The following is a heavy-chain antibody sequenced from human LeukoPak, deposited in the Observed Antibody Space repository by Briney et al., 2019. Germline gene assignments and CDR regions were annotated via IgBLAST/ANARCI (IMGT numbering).Heavy chain of an antibody. D-gene: IGHD3-3*01. J-gene: IGHJ4*02. CDR3: ARGSFTIFGVVPPNY. Sequence: PGGSLRLSCAASVFTFSSYWMSWVRQAPGKGLEWVANIKQDGSEKYYVDSVKGRFTISRDNAKNSLYLQMNSLRAEDTAVYYCARGSFTIFGVVPPNYWGQGTLVTVSS. CDR2: IKQDGSEK. CDR1: VFTFSSYW. V-gene: IGHV3-7*01.